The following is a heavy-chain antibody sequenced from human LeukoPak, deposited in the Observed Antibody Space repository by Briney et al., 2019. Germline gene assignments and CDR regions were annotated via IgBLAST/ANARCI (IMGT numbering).Heavy chain of an antibody. D-gene: IGHD4-17*01. CDR3: ARDLLAYGDTYYFDY. CDR1: GFTVSSNY. CDR2: FYSGGRA. Sequence: GGSLRLSCAASGFTVSSNYMSWGPQAPGKALEWVSVFYSGGRAYYADSVKGRFTISRDNSKNALYLQMNRLRAEATALYYCARDLLAYGDTYYFDYWGQGTLVTVSS. V-gene: IGHV3-66*01. J-gene: IGHJ4*02.